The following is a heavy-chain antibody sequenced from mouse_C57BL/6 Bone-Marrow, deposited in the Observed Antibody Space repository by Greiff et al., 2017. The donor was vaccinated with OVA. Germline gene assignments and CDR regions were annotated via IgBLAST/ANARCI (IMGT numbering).Heavy chain of an antibody. CDR2: IDPSDSYT. CDR1: GYTFTSYW. J-gene: IGHJ1*03. V-gene: IGHV1-69*01. D-gene: IGHD1-1*01. CDR3: ANDYCGSSYWYFDV. Sequence: VQLQQPGAELVMPGASVKLSCKASGYTFTSYWMHWVKQRPGQGLEWIGEIDPSDSYTNYNQKFKGKSTLTVDKSSSTAYMQLSSLTSEDSAVYYCANDYCGSSYWYFDVWGTGTTVTVSS.